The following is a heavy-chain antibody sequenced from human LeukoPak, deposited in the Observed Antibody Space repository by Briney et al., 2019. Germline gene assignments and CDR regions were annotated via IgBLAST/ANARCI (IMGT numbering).Heavy chain of an antibody. D-gene: IGHD3-10*01. J-gene: IGHJ5*02. V-gene: IGHV3-53*01. CDR3: AREFPLFYGSGTSRGFDP. CDR1: GFTVSSNY. Sequence: GGSLRLSCAASGFTVSSNYMSWVRQAPGTGLEWVSIIYDIGSAYYADSVKGRFTISRDNSQNTLYLQLNSLRAEDTAVYYCAREFPLFYGSGTSRGFDPWGQGTLVTVSS. CDR2: IYDIGSA.